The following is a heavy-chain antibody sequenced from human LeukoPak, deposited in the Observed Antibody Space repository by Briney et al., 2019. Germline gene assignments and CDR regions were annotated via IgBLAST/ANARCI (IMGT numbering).Heavy chain of an antibody. V-gene: IGHV3-53*01. CDR2: IYSGGST. CDR1: GFTVSSNY. J-gene: IGHJ4*02. Sequence: GGSLRLSCAASGFTVSSNYMSWVRQAPGKGLEWVSVIYSGGSTYYADSVKGRFTISRDNSKNTLYLQMNSLRAEDTAVYYCARDSSSLRYFDWLNYWGQGTLVTVSS. D-gene: IGHD3-9*01. CDR3: ARDSSSLRYFDWLNY.